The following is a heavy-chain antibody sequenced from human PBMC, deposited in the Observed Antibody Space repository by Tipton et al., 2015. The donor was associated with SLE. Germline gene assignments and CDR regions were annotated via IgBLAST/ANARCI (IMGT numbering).Heavy chain of an antibody. CDR3: ARDRGGSSTSGLVPPYFDY. V-gene: IGHV4-31*03. D-gene: IGHD2-2*01. Sequence: LRLSCTVSGGSISSGGYYWSWIRQHPGKGLEWIGYIYYSGSTYYNPSLKSRVTIPVDTSKNQFSLKLSSVTAADTAVYYCARDRGGSSTSGLVPPYFDYWGQGTLVTVSS. J-gene: IGHJ4*02. CDR1: GGSISSGGYY. CDR2: IYYSGST.